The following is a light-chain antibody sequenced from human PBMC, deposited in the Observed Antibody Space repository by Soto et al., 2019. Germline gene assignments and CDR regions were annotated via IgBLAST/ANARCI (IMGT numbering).Light chain of an antibody. Sequence: DIQMTQSPSSLSASVGDRVTITCRASQSITSYLNWYQQKPGKVPNLLIFAASSLHSGVASRFSGSGSGTDFTLTISSLQPEDFATYYCQQSYSTPFTFGPGTKVDIK. CDR1: QSITSY. J-gene: IGKJ3*01. V-gene: IGKV1-39*01. CDR2: AAS. CDR3: QQSYSTPFT.